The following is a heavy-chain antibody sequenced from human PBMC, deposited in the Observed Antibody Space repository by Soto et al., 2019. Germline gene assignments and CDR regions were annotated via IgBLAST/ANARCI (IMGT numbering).Heavy chain of an antibody. Sequence: EVQLLESGGGLVQPGGSLRLSCAASGFTFSSYAMSWVRQAPGKGLEWVSAISGSGGSTYYADSVKGRFTISRDNSKNTLYLQMNSLRAEDTAVYYCAKEVAVAGTGSYGMDVWGQGTTVTVSS. V-gene: IGHV3-23*01. CDR1: GFTFSSYA. CDR3: AKEVAVAGTGSYGMDV. J-gene: IGHJ6*02. CDR2: ISGSGGST. D-gene: IGHD6-19*01.